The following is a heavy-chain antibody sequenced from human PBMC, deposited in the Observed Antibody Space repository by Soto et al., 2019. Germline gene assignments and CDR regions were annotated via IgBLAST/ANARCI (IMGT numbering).Heavy chain of an antibody. CDR1: GYTFTSYD. V-gene: IGHV1-8*01. CDR2: MNPNSGNT. Sequence: QVQLVQSGAEVKKPGASVKVSCKASGYTFTSYDINWVRQATGQGLEWMGWMNPNSGNTGYAQKFQGRVTMTRNTSISTAYMELSSLRSEDTAVYYCATAVGTIFGVVTTGYYYMDVWGKGTTVTVSS. J-gene: IGHJ6*03. CDR3: ATAVGTIFGVVTTGYYYMDV. D-gene: IGHD3-3*01.